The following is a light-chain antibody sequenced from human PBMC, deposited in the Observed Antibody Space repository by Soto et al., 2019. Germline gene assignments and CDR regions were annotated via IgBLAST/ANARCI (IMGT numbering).Light chain of an antibody. CDR1: QSVSSDY. CDR3: QHYENTPPSVT. J-gene: IGKJ3*01. CDR2: GAS. V-gene: IGKV3-20*01. Sequence: ELVLTQSPDTLSLSPGERATLSCRASQSVSSDYLVWYQQTPGPAPRLLIYGASRRATGIPDRFSGGGSGTGFCLTISILEPEDFAVYYCQHYENTPPSVTFGPGTKVDIK.